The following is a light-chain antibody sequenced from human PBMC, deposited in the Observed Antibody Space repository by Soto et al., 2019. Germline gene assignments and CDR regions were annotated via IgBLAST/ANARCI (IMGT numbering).Light chain of an antibody. V-gene: IGKV3-15*01. CDR1: QSVNSN. CDR3: QQYNNWPMYT. J-gene: IGKJ2*01. CDR2: GTS. Sequence: EIVMTQSPATLSVSPGERATLSCRASQSVNSNLAWYQQKPGQPPRLLIYGTSTRATGIPARFSGSGSGTEFTLTISSLQSEDFAVYYCQQYNNWPMYTFGQGTKLEIK.